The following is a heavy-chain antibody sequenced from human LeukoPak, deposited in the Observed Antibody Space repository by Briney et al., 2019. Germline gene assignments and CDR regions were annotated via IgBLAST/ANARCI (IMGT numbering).Heavy chain of an antibody. CDR2: IYYSGNT. V-gene: IGHV4-39*01. CDR1: GGSISSSSYY. Sequence: PSETLSLTCTVSGGSISSSSYYWGWIRQPPGKGLEWIGSIYYSGNTYYNPSLKSRVTISVDTSKNQFSLKLSSVTAADTAVYYCATLSSGWYSAPFDWGQGTLVTVSS. J-gene: IGHJ4*02. D-gene: IGHD6-19*01. CDR3: ATLSSGWYSAPFD.